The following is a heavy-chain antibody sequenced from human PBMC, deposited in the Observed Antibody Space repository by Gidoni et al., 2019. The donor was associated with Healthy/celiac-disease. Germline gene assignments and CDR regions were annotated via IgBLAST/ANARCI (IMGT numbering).Heavy chain of an antibody. V-gene: IGHV3-30*18. CDR3: AKTIHPYRDGYRNYGMDV. J-gene: IGHJ6*02. Sequence: QVQLVESGGGVVQPGRSLRLSCAASGFTFSSYGMHWVRQAPGKGLEWGEVIAYDGSKKYYADSVKGQFTISRDKSKNTLYLQMNSLRAEDTAVYYCAKTIHPYRDGYRNYGMDVWGQGTTVTVSS. CDR1: GFTFSSYG. D-gene: IGHD5-12*01. CDR2: IAYDGSKK.